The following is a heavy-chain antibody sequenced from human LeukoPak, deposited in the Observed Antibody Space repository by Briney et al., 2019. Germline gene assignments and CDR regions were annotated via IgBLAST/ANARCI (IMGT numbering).Heavy chain of an antibody. CDR3: ARDCARNGYYWY. CDR2: ISTNNGNT. V-gene: IGHV1-18*01. J-gene: IGHJ4*02. CDR1: GYSFTNYG. Sequence: ASVKVSCKPSGYSFTNYGISWVRQAPGQRLECMGWISTNNGNTNYAQKLRGRVTMTTDASTSTHYIYQRSLRSDDTTIYYCARDCARNGYYWYWGPGDLVTVSS. D-gene: IGHD3-22*01.